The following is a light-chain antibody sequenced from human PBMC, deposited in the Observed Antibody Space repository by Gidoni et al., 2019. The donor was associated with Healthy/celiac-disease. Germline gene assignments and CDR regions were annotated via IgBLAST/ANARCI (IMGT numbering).Light chain of an antibody. CDR1: QSLVYGDGNTY. V-gene: IGKV2-30*01. CDR3: MKGTEWRLT. CDR2: KVS. Sequence: VVMPQSPLSLAVTLGQPASISCRSIQSLVYGDGNTYLNWFQQRPGKSPRRLIYKVSNRDSGVQDRVSGSGSDTDFTLKISRVEGEDVGVYYGMKGTEWRLTWGQGRGLEIK. J-gene: IGKJ5*01.